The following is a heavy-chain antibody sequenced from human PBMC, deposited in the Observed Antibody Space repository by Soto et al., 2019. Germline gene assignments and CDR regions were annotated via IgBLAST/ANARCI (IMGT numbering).Heavy chain of an antibody. V-gene: IGHV1-2*04. CDR1: GYTFTGYY. J-gene: IGHJ6*02. D-gene: IGHD3-10*01. CDR3: ARDSEGPGSYYGMDV. Sequence: ASVKVSCKASGYTFTGYYMHWVRQAPGQGLEWMGWINPNSGGTNYAQKFQGWVTMTRDTPISTAYMELSRLRSDDTAVYYCARDSEGPGSYYGMDVWGQGTTVTISS. CDR2: INPNSGGT.